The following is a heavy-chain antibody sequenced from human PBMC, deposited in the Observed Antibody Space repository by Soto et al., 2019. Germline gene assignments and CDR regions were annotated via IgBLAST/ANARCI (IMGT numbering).Heavy chain of an antibody. V-gene: IGHV3-21*01. J-gene: IGHJ3*02. Sequence: GGSLRLSCAASGFTFSSYSMNWVRQAPGKGLEWVSSISSSSSYIYYADSVKGRFTISRDNAKNSLYLQMNSLRAEDTAVYYCARDFYYDSSGPFGSFDIWGQGTMVT. CDR1: GFTFSSYS. D-gene: IGHD3-22*01. CDR3: ARDFYYDSSGPFGSFDI. CDR2: ISSSSSYI.